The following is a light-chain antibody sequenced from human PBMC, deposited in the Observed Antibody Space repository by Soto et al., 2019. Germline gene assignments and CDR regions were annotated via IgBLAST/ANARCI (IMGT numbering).Light chain of an antibody. Sequence: QSALTQPPSASGSPGQSVTISCTGTSSDVGGYNYVSWYQQHPGKAPKLMIYEVNKRPSGVPDRFSGSKSGNTASLTVSGLQAEDEADYYCSSYAGSSNLVFGEGTKVTVL. V-gene: IGLV2-8*01. CDR1: SSDVGGYNY. CDR3: SSYAGSSNLV. J-gene: IGLJ2*01. CDR2: EVN.